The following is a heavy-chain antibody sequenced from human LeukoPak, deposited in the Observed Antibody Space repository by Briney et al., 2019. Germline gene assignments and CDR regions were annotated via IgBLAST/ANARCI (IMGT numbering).Heavy chain of an antibody. CDR1: GFTFSSYG. J-gene: IGHJ2*01. Sequence: GGSLRLSCAASGFTFSSYGMHWVRQAPGKGLEWVAVISYDGSNKYYADSVKGRFTISRDNSKNTLYLQMNSLRAEDTAVYYCAKGVTIFGVVIIQYFDLWGRGTLVTVSS. D-gene: IGHD3-3*01. CDR3: AKGVTIFGVVIIQYFDL. V-gene: IGHV3-30*18. CDR2: ISYDGSNK.